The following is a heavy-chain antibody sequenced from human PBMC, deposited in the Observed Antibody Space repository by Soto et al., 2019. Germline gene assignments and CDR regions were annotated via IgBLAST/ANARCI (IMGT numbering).Heavy chain of an antibody. V-gene: IGHV4-59*01. CDR2: IFYSGNT. Sequence: TSETLSLTCSVSGGSMSSYYWSWIRQPPGKGLEWIGYIFYSGNTNYNPSLKSRVTISVDTSKKQFSLKLSSVTAADTAVYYCGELPAGEGNWVDPWGKGTLVTVSS. CDR1: GGSMSSYY. CDR3: GELPAGEGNWVDP. J-gene: IGHJ5*02. D-gene: IGHD2-2*01.